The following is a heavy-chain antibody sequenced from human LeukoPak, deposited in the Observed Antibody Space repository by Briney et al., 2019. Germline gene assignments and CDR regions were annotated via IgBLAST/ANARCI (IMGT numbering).Heavy chain of an antibody. V-gene: IGHV4-59*01. D-gene: IGHD2-15*01. CDR3: AREVGYCSGGSCYSYFDY. Sequence: PSETLSLTCTVSGGSISSYYWSWIREPPGKGLEWIGCIYYSGSTNYNASLTNRVTISVDTSENQFSLKLSSVTAADTAVYYCAREVGYCSGGSCYSYFDYWGQGTLVTVSS. CDR2: IYYSGST. CDR1: GGSISSYY. J-gene: IGHJ4*02.